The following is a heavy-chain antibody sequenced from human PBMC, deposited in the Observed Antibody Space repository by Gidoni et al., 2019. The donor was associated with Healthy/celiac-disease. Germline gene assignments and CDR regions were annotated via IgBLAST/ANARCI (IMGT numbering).Heavy chain of an antibody. CDR2: IYYSGST. CDR1: GGSISSSSYY. Sequence: QLQLQESGPGLVKPSETLSLTCTVSGGSISSSSYYWGWIRQPPGKGLEWIGSIYYSGSTYYNPSLKSRVTISVDTSKNQFSLKLSSVTAADTAVYYCASRAHSFYGDYGSSGGDDAFDIWGQGTMVTVSS. CDR3: ASRAHSFYGDYGSSGGDDAFDI. V-gene: IGHV4-39*01. D-gene: IGHD4-17*01. J-gene: IGHJ3*02.